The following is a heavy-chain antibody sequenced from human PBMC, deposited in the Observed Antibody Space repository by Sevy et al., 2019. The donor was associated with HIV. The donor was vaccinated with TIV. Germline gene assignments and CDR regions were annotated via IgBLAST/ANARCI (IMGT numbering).Heavy chain of an antibody. V-gene: IGHV4-59*12. Sequence: SETLSRTCTVSDGSISGYYWSGIRQPPGKGLEWIGYIYYSGSTNYNPSLKSRVTISVDTSKNKFSLKLRSVTAADTAVYYCARFGEWELPYLFEYWGQGTLVTVSS. J-gene: IGHJ4*02. CDR1: DGSISGYY. CDR2: IYYSGST. D-gene: IGHD1-26*01. CDR3: ARFGEWELPYLFEY.